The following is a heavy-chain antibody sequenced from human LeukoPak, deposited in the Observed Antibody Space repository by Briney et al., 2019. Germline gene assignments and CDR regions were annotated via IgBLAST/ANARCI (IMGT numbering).Heavy chain of an antibody. D-gene: IGHD3-22*01. CDR2: INWNGGSA. CDR3: ARDSYYYDSSGLYFDY. Sequence: GGPLRLSCAASGFTFDDYGMSWVRQARGKGLEWDSGINWNGGSAGYADSVKGRFTISRDNAKNSLYLQMNSLRAEDTALYYCARDSYYYDSSGLYFDYWGQGTLVTVSS. CDR1: GFTFDDYG. J-gene: IGHJ4*02. V-gene: IGHV3-20*04.